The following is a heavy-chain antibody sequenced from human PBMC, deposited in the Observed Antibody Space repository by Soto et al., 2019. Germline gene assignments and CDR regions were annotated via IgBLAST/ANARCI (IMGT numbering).Heavy chain of an antibody. V-gene: IGHV1-69*13. J-gene: IGHJ3*02. CDR2: IIPIFGTA. CDR3: ARDAPTYYYDSSGRRADAFDI. Sequence: SVKVSCKASGGTFSSYAISWARQAPGQGLEWMGGIIPIFGTANYAQKFQGRVTITADESTSTAYMELSSLRSEDTAVYYCARDAPTYYYDSSGRRADAFDIWGQGTMVTVSS. CDR1: GGTFSSYA. D-gene: IGHD3-22*01.